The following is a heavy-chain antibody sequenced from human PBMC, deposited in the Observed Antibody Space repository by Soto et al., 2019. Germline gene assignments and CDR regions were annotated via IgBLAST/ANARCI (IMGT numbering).Heavy chain of an antibody. Sequence: ASVNVSCKASGYTFTGYYMHWVRQAPGQGLEWMGWINPNSGGTNYAQKFQGWVTMTRDTSISTAYMELSRLRSDDTAVYYCAREMEGAAAAGTVVAFDIWGQGTMVTVSS. CDR1: GYTFTGYY. CDR2: INPNSGGT. V-gene: IGHV1-2*04. J-gene: IGHJ3*02. CDR3: AREMEGAAAAGTVVAFDI. D-gene: IGHD6-13*01.